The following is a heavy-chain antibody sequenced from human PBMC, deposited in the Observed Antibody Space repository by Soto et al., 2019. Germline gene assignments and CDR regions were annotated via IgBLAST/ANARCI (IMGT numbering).Heavy chain of an antibody. Sequence: SETLSLTCAVSGYSISSSNWWGWIRQPPGKGLEWIGYIDYSGSTYYNPSLKSRVTMSVDTSKNQFSLKLSSVTAVDTDVYSCARYSQYQQLGGFDPWGPGTLVTVSS. D-gene: IGHD2-2*01. CDR1: GYSISSSNW. J-gene: IGHJ5*02. CDR3: ARYSQYQQLGGFDP. V-gene: IGHV4-28*01. CDR2: IDYSGST.